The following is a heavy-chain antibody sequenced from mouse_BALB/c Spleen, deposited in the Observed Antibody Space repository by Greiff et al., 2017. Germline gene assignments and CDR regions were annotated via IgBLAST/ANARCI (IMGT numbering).Heavy chain of an antibody. CDR2: IYPGGGYT. CDR3: ASGGYDDGLAY. CDR1: GYTFTNYW. D-gene: IGHD2-2*01. J-gene: IGHJ3*01. V-gene: IGHV1-63*02. Sequence: VQLQQSGAELVRPGTSVKMSCKAAGYTFTNYWMGWVKQRPGHGLEWIGAIYPGGGYTNYNEKFKGKATLTADTSSSTAYMQLSSLASEDSAVYYCASGGYDDGLAYWGQGTLVTVSA.